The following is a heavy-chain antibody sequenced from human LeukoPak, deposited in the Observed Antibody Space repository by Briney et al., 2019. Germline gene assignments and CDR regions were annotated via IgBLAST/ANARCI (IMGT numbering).Heavy chain of an antibody. J-gene: IGHJ3*02. CDR2: IYTSGST. V-gene: IGHV4-61*02. D-gene: IGHD6-19*01. CDR1: GGSISSGSYY. Sequence: PSETLSLTCTVSGGSISSGSYYWSWIRQPAGTGLEWIGRIYTSGSTNYNPSLKSRVTISVDTSKNQFSLKLSSVTAADTAVYYCARGGLVADAFDIWGQGTMVTVSS. CDR3: ARGGLVADAFDI.